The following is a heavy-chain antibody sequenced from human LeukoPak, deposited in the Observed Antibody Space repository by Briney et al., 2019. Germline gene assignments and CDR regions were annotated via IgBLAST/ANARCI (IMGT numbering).Heavy chain of an antibody. CDR2: IYTSGST. D-gene: IGHD2-15*01. V-gene: IGHV4-4*07. Sequence: SETLSLTCTVSGGSISSYYWSWIRQPAGKGLEWIGRIYTSGSTNYNPSLKSRVTMSVDTSKNQFSLKLSSVTAADTAVYYCARHKDIVVVVAASIWFDPWGQGTLVTVSS. CDR3: ARHKDIVVVVAASIWFDP. CDR1: GGSISSYY. J-gene: IGHJ5*02.